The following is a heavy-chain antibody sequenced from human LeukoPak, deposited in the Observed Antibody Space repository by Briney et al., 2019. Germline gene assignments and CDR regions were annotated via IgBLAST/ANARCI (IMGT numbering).Heavy chain of an antibody. CDR1: GITFSSYN. V-gene: IGHV3-21*01. D-gene: IGHD3-9*01. CDR3: AREGDKYYDILTGYYHY. CDR2: ISSSSSYI. J-gene: IGHJ4*02. Sequence: GALRLSCAGSGITFSSYNMKWGRPGPGEGLGWVSSISSSSSYIYYADSVKGRFTISRDNAKNSLYLQMNSLRAEDTAVYYCAREGDKYYDILTGYYHYWGQGTLVTVSS.